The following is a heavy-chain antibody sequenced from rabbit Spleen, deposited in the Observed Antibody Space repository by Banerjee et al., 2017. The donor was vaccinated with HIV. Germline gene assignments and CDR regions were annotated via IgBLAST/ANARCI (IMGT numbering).Heavy chain of an antibody. D-gene: IGHD8-1*01. CDR3: ARDRAGSSDYKYYFAL. Sequence: QEQLVESGGGLVQPGGSLKLSCKASGIDFNSNYWICWVRQAPGKGLEWIACIYTGDGNTYYASWAKGRCTISKTSSTTVTLQVTSLTAADMATYFCARDRAGSSDYKYYFALWGPGTLVTVS. CDR2: IYTGDGNT. J-gene: IGHJ4*01. V-gene: IGHV1S45*01. CDR1: GIDFNSNYW.